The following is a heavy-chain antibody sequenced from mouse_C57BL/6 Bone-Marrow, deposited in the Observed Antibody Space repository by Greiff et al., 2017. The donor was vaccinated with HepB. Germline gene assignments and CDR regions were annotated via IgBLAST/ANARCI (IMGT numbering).Heavy chain of an antibody. V-gene: IGHV5-12*01. D-gene: IGHD2-12*01. CDR1: GFTFSDYY. CDR2: ISNGGGST. CDR3: ARGSYRGYYAMDY. J-gene: IGHJ4*01. Sequence: EVKLVESGGGLVQPGGSLKLSCAASGFTFSDYYMYWVRQTPEKRLEWVAYISNGGGSTYYPDTVKGRFTISRDNAKNTLYLQMSRLKSEDTAMYDCARGSYRGYYAMDYWGQGTSVTVSS.